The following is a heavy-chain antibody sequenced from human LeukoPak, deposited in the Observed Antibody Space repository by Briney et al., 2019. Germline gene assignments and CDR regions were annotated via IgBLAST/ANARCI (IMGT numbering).Heavy chain of an antibody. CDR1: GFTIDSYA. V-gene: IGHV4-38-2*01. CDR3: ARQAAADSFDY. J-gene: IGHJ4*02. CDR2: IYYSGST. Sequence: GSLRLSCAASGFTIDSYAMSWVRQPPGKGLEWIGSIYYSGSTYYNPSLKSRVTISVDTSKNQFSLKLSSVTAADTAVYYCARQAAADSFDYWGQGTLVTVSS. D-gene: IGHD6-13*01.